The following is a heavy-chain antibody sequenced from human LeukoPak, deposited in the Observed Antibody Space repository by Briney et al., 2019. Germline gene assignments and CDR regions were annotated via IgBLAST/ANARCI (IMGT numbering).Heavy chain of an antibody. D-gene: IGHD5-12*01. CDR1: GYSFTSYG. CDR2: ISAYSTYNGNT. CDR3: TRDLGQWLLQGIFFAY. J-gene: IGHJ4*02. Sequence: ASVKVSCKASGYSFTSYGISWVRQAPGQGPEWGGGISAYSTYNGNTNYAQKFQGRVTMTTDTSTSTAYMKLRGLRSDATAVYYCTRDLGQWLLQGIFFAYWGQGTLVTASS. V-gene: IGHV1-18*01.